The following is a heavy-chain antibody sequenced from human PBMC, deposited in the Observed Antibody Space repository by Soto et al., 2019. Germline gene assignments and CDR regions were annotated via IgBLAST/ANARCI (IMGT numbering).Heavy chain of an antibody. J-gene: IGHJ5*02. CDR1: GYTLTELS. V-gene: IGHV1-24*01. Sequence: GASVKVSCKVSGYTLTELSMHWVRQAPGKGLEWMGGFDPEDGETIYAQKFQGRVTMTEDTSTDTAYMELSSLRSEDTAVYYCATTTTYYYDSSGYYYRTKNWFDPWGQGTLVTVSS. CDR2: FDPEDGET. CDR3: ATTTTYYYDSSGYYYRTKNWFDP. D-gene: IGHD3-22*01.